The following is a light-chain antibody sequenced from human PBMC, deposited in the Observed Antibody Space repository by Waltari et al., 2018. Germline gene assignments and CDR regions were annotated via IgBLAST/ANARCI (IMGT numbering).Light chain of an antibody. CDR3: QQYHSPPQT. J-gene: IGKJ4*01. Sequence: DIVMTQSPDSLAVSLGERATINCKSSQSVLYTTNNKNYLAWYQQKPGQPPKLLIYWASTRESGVPDRFSGSGSGTNFTLTISSLQAEDVAVYYCQQYHSPPQTFGGGTTVEIK. CDR1: QSVLYTTNNKNY. V-gene: IGKV4-1*01. CDR2: WAS.